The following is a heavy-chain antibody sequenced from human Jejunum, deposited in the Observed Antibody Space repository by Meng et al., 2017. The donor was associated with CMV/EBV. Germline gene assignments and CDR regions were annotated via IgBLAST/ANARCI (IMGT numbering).Heavy chain of an antibody. CDR2: ISYDGVSK. CDR3: ARDPGAYDFWSGPSYYTYGMGV. Sequence: FPLVRQAPGKGLEWVAFISYDGVSKNYTASVKGRFILSRDNSKNTWFLQMNSLRGEDTAVYYCARDPGAYDFWSGPSYYTYGMGVWGQGTTVTVSS. J-gene: IGHJ6*02. V-gene: IGHV3-30-3*01. D-gene: IGHD3-3*01.